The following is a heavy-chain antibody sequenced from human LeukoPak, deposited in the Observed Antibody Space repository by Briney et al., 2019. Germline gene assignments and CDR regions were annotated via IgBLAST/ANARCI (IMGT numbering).Heavy chain of an antibody. CDR2: IYSGGST. Sequence: PGGSLRLSCAPSGFTVSSNYMSSVREALRGGRWWVSVIYSGGSTCYADSVKGRFTISRDNSKNTLYLQMNSLRAEDTAVYYCARGPLAVAGNDYWGQGTLVTVSS. V-gene: IGHV3-66*01. CDR1: GFTVSSNY. J-gene: IGHJ4*02. CDR3: ARGPLAVAGNDY. D-gene: IGHD6-19*01.